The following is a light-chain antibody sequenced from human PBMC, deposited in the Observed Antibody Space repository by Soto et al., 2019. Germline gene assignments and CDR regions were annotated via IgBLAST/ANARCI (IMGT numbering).Light chain of an antibody. J-gene: IGLJ1*01. Sequence: QSALTQPASVSGSPGQSITISCTGTSSDVGGYNYVSWYQQHPGKAPKLMIYDVSNRPSGGSNRFSGSKSGNTASLNISGLQAEDEADYYCSSYTSSSTLLYVFGTGTKLTVL. CDR1: SSDVGGYNY. CDR3: SSYTSSSTLLYV. V-gene: IGLV2-14*01. CDR2: DVS.